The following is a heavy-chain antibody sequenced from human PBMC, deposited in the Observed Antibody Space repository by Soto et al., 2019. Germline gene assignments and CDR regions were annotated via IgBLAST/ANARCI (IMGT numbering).Heavy chain of an antibody. CDR2: IIPIFGTA. Sequence: SVKVSCKASGGTFSSYAISWVRQAPGQGLEWMGGIIPIFGTANYAQKFQGRVTITADESKSTAYMELSSLRSEDTAVYYCARGGSITGTNGPDYWGQGTLVTVSS. D-gene: IGHD1-7*01. V-gene: IGHV1-69*13. CDR3: ARGGSITGTNGPDY. CDR1: GGTFSSYA. J-gene: IGHJ4*02.